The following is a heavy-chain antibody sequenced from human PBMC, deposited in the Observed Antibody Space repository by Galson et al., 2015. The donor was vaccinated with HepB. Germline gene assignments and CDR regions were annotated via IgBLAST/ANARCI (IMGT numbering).Heavy chain of an antibody. Sequence: SLRLSCAGSGFTFGSSPMTWVRQAPGQGLDWVSAITPSADRTFYADSVRGRFTISRDNSRNTLYLQMNSLRAEDTAVYFCAKGDWMDVWGQGTTVTVSS. V-gene: IGHV3-23*01. J-gene: IGHJ6*02. D-gene: IGHD2-21*02. CDR2: ITPSADRT. CDR3: AKGDWMDV. CDR1: GFTFGSSP.